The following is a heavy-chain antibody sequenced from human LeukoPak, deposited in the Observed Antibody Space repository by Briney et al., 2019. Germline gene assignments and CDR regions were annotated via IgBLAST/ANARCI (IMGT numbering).Heavy chain of an antibody. V-gene: IGHV3-30*02. Sequence: GGSLRLSCAASGFTFSSYGMHWVCHAPPQGLGWVLFIRIDGSTKNYSDPVMGRLPISWEHSKNTLSLKMNSLPAEEPAVYYFANGRLSRNWFDPWGRGTLVTVSS. CDR1: GFTFSSYG. CDR3: ANGRLSRNWFDP. CDR2: IRIDGSTK. J-gene: IGHJ5*02.